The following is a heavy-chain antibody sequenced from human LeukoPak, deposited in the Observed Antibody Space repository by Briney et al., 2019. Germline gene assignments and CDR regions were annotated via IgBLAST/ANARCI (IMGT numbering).Heavy chain of an antibody. J-gene: IGHJ4*02. Sequence: GGSLRLSCAASGFTFSSYAMHWVRQAPGKGLEWVAVISYDGSNKYYADSVKGRFTISRDNAKNSLYLQMDSLRAEDTAIYYCARDEVGATTEFDYWGQGTLVTVSS. CDR1: GFTFSSYA. CDR2: ISYDGSNK. D-gene: IGHD1-26*01. V-gene: IGHV3-30*04. CDR3: ARDEVGATTEFDY.